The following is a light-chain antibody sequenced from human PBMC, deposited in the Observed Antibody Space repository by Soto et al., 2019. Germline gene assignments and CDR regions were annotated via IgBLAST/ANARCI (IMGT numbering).Light chain of an antibody. Sequence: DVVMTQSPLSLPVTLGQAASISCRSSQSLLHTDGNTFLNWFHQRPGQSPRRLIYKVSNRDSGVPDRFGGSGSGTDFILTISRVEAEAVGVYYCMQEIHWPWTFGQGTKV. CDR3: MQEIHWPWT. CDR1: QSLLHTDGNTF. J-gene: IGKJ1*01. V-gene: IGKV2-30*02. CDR2: KVS.